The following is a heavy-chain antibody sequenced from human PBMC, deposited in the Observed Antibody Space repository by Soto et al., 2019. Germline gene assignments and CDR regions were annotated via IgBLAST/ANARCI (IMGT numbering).Heavy chain of an antibody. CDR2: IYYSGST. CDR1: GGSVSSGSYH. Sequence: SEILSLTCTVSGGSVSSGSYHWSWIRQPPGKGLEWIGYIYYSGSTNYNPSLKSRVTISVDTSKNQFSLKLSSVTAADTAVYYCARDSYQLPLDYWGQGTLVPVS. D-gene: IGHD2-2*01. CDR3: ARDSYQLPLDY. J-gene: IGHJ4*02. V-gene: IGHV4-61*01.